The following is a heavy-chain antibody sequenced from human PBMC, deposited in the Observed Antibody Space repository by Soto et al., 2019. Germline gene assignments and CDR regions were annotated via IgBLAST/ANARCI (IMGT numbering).Heavy chain of an antibody. J-gene: IGHJ6*03. V-gene: IGHV3-21*01. CDR2: ISSSSGYI. Sequence: EVQLVESGGGLVQPGGSLRLSCAASGFTFSSYSMNWVRQAPGKGLEWVSSISSSSGYIYYADSVKGRFTISRDNAKNTLYAQMNRLRAEDRAVYYGAGPYCSGGSCPFWYGYMDVWGKGTTVTVSS. CDR1: GFTFSSYS. D-gene: IGHD2-15*01. CDR3: AGPYCSGGSCPFWYGYMDV.